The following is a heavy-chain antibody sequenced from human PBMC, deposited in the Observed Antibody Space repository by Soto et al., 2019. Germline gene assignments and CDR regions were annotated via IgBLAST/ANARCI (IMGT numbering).Heavy chain of an antibody. V-gene: IGHV4-30-2*01. CDR3: ARGDYGDYRRGGDGFTGWHFDL. Sequence: QLQLQESGSGLVKPSQTLSLTCAVSGGYISSGGYSWSWIRQPPGTGLEWIGYIYHSGSTYYNPSLKSRVTLSVDRSKNQFSLKLSSVTAADTAVYYCARGDYGDYRRGGDGFTGWHFDLWGRGTLVTVSS. D-gene: IGHD4-17*01. CDR2: IYHSGST. CDR1: GGYISSGGYS. J-gene: IGHJ2*01.